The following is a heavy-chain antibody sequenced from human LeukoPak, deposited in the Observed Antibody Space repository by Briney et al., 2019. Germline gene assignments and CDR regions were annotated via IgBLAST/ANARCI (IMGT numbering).Heavy chain of an antibody. J-gene: IGHJ4*02. CDR1: GFTFSSYG. V-gene: IGHV3-33*08. D-gene: IGHD5-24*01. Sequence: RGSLRLSCAASGFTFSSYGMHWVRQAPGKGLEWVAVIWYGGSNKYYADSVKGRFTISRDNSKNTLYLQMNSLRAEDTAVYYCAGGIGDGPFDYWGQGTLVTVSS. CDR2: IWYGGSNK. CDR3: AGGIGDGPFDY.